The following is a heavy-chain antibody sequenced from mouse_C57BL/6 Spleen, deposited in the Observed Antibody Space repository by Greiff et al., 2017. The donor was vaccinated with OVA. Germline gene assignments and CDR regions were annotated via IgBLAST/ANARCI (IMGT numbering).Heavy chain of an antibody. Sequence: EVKLVESGGGLVQPKGSLKLSCAASGFSFNTYAMNWVRQAPGKGLEWVARIRSKSNNYATYYADSVKDRFTISRDDSESMLYLQMNNLKTEDTAMYYCVRPHYGNYDYFDYWGQGTTLTVSS. J-gene: IGHJ2*01. CDR2: IRSKSNNYAT. CDR1: GFSFNTYA. CDR3: VRPHYGNYDYFDY. V-gene: IGHV10-1*01. D-gene: IGHD2-1*01.